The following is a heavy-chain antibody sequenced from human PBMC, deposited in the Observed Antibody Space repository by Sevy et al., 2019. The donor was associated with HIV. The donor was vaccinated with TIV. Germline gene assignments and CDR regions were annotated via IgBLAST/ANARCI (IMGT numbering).Heavy chain of an antibody. D-gene: IGHD2-2*01. Sequence: SETLSLTCTVSGGSISSGGYYWSWIRQHPGKGLEWIGYIYYSGSTYYNPSLKSRVTISVDTSKNQFSLKLSSVTAADTAVYYCARDWHQLDNYYYYYGMDVWGQGTTVTVSS. CDR1: GGSISSGGYY. CDR3: ARDWHQLDNYYYYYGMDV. V-gene: IGHV4-31*03. CDR2: IYYSGST. J-gene: IGHJ6*02.